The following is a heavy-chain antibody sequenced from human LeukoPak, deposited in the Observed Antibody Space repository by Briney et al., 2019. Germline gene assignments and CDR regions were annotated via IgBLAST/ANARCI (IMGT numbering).Heavy chain of an antibody. CDR3: ARVLWFGDYYGMDV. J-gene: IGHJ6*02. V-gene: IGHV1-2*02. CDR2: INPNSGGT. D-gene: IGHD3-10*01. Sequence: ASVKVSCKASGYTFTGYYMHWVRQAPGQGLEWMGWINPNSGGTNYAQKFQGRVTMTRDTSISTAYMELSRLRSVDTAVYYCARVLWFGDYYGMDVWGQGTTVTVSS. CDR1: GYTFTGYY.